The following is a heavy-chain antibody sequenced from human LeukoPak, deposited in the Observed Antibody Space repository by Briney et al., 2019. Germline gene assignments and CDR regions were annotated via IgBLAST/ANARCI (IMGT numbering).Heavy chain of an antibody. CDR3: ARDLKERDMRSGSYYHTYYYYYYMDV. CDR1: GYTFTSYY. V-gene: IGHV1-46*01. J-gene: IGHJ6*03. D-gene: IGHD3-10*01. Sequence: GASVKVSCKASGYTFTSYYMHWVRQAPGQGLEWMGIINPSGGSTSYAQKFQGRVTMTRDMSTSPVYMELSSLRSEDTAVYYCARDLKERDMRSGSYYHTYYYYYYMDVWGKGTTVTVSS. CDR2: INPSGGST.